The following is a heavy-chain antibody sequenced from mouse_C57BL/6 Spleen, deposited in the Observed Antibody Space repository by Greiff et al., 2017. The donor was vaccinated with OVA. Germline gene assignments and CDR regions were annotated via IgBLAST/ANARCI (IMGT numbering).Heavy chain of an antibody. J-gene: IGHJ4*01. V-gene: IGHV1-39*01. CDR1: GYSFTDYN. Sequence: EVQLVESGPELVKPGASVKISCKASGYSFTDYNMNWVKQSNGKSLEWIGVINPNYGTTSYNQKFKGKATLTVDQSSSTAYMQLNSLTSEDSAVYYCARWGGYDSYYYAMDYWGQGTSVTVSS. CDR3: ARWGGYDSYYYAMDY. D-gene: IGHD2-2*01. CDR2: INPNYGTT.